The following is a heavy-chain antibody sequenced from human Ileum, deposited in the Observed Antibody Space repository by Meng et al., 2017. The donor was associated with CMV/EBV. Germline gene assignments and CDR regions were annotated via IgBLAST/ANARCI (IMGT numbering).Heavy chain of an antibody. D-gene: IGHD3-22*01. Sequence: ASVKVSCKTSGYTFANYGIVWVRQAPGQGLEWMGWISPYNGDTKFAQKLQGRVTLTTDTSTSTAYMELTSLRSDDTAVYYCARGCVRSSYYCMGFDYWGQGTLVTVSS. V-gene: IGHV1-18*01. CDR3: ARGCVRSSYYCMGFDY. CDR2: ISPYNGDT. CDR1: GYTFANYG. J-gene: IGHJ4*02.